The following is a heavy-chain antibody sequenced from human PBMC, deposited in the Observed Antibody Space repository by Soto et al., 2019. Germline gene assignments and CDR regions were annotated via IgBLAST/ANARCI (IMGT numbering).Heavy chain of an antibody. J-gene: IGHJ6*02. D-gene: IGHD6-13*01. V-gene: IGHV4-4*02. Sequence: NPSETLSLTCAVSGGSISSSNWWGWVRQPPGKGLEWIGEIYHSGSTNYNPSLKSRVTISVDKSKNQFSLKLSSVTAADTAVYYCARDGLQQLVRYYYGMDVWGQGTTVTVSS. CDR2: IYHSGST. CDR3: ARDGLQQLVRYYYGMDV. CDR1: GGSISSSNW.